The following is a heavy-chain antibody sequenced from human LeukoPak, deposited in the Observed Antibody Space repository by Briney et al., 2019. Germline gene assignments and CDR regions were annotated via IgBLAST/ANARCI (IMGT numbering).Heavy chain of an antibody. Sequence: PGGSLRLSCAASGFTFSSYAMSWVRQAPGKGLEWVSAISGSGGSTYYADSVKGRFTISRDNSKNTLFLQMNTLRVDDTAVYYCATLPSYYYESSPSTNYWGQGTLVTVSS. CDR1: GFTFSSYA. J-gene: IGHJ4*02. V-gene: IGHV3-23*01. D-gene: IGHD3-22*01. CDR3: ATLPSYYYESSPSTNY. CDR2: ISGSGGST.